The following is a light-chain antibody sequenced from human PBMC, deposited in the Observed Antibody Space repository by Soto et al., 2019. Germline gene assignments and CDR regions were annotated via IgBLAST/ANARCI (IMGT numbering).Light chain of an antibody. V-gene: IGKV1-5*01. CDR2: DAS. Sequence: DIQMTQSPSTLSASVGGRGTITCRASQSISSWVACYQQKPGKPPQLLIYDASGLERGAPSRFSGSGSGTECTLTISSLQPDDFANYYCQQYNKYSTFGGGTKVDIK. J-gene: IGKJ4*01. CDR1: QSISSW. CDR3: QQYNKYST.